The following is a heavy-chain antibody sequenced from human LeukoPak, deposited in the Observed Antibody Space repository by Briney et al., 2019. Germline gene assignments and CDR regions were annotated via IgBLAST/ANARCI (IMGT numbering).Heavy chain of an antibody. D-gene: IGHD3-3*01. Sequence: GASVKVSCKASGYTFTSYGISWVRQAPGQGLELMGWISAYNGNTNYAQKLHGRDTMTTDTATSTAYMDLRSLRSDDSAVYYCARSSFFRGVVIPLDYWGQGTLVTVSS. V-gene: IGHV1-18*01. CDR3: ARSSFFRGVVIPLDY. J-gene: IGHJ4*02. CDR2: ISAYNGNT. CDR1: GYTFTSYG.